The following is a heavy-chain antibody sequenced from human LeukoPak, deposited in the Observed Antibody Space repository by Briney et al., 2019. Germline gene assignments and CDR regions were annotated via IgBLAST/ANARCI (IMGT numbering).Heavy chain of an antibody. J-gene: IGHJ6*02. D-gene: IGHD6-19*01. V-gene: IGHV3-48*04. CDR3: ARDGTGGAVAVEKDV. Sequence: GGSLRLSCAASGFTFSAYWMHWVRQAPGKGLVWVSYITSSSSTMYYADSVKGRFTISRDNARNSLYLQMNSLRAEDTAVYYCARDGTGGAVAVEKDVWGQGTTVTVSS. CDR1: GFTFSAYW. CDR2: ITSSSSTM.